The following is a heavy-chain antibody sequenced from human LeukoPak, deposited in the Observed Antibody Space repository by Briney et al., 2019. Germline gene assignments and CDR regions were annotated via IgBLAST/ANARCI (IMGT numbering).Heavy chain of an antibody. D-gene: IGHD5-24*01. J-gene: IGHJ4*02. Sequence: ASVKVSYKASGGTFSSYAISWVRQAPGQGLEWMGGIIPIFGTANYAQKFQGRVTITADESTSTAYTELSSLRSEDTAVYYCASTLWDGYNSPKFDYWGQGTLVTVSS. CDR3: ASTLWDGYNSPKFDY. CDR1: GGTFSSYA. V-gene: IGHV1-69*13. CDR2: IIPIFGTA.